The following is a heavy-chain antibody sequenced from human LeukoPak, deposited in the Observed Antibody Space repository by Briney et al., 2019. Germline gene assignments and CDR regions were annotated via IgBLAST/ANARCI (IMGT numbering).Heavy chain of an antibody. CDR2: LWDDGSRK. V-gene: IGHV3-33*06. CDR1: GFTLSAYD. Sequence: GGSLRLSCAASGFTLSAYDMHWVRQAPGKGLEWVAVLWDDGSRKYSADSVRGRFTISRDNSKNTLYLQMNSLRAEDTAVYYCAKGLKYCSGGSCSLYMDVWGKGTTVTVSS. CDR3: AKGLKYCSGGSCSLYMDV. J-gene: IGHJ6*03. D-gene: IGHD2-15*01.